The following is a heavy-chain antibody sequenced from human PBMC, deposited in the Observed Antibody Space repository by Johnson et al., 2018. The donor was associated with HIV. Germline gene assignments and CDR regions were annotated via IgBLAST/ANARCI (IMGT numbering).Heavy chain of an antibody. D-gene: IGHD6-13*01. CDR3: AKGGEVWYGAFDF. Sequence: MLLVESGGGVVRPGGSLRLSCAASGFTFSDHYMDWVRQAPGKGLEWVGRIKRKIDGGTTDYAAPVKGRFTISRDDSENTLYLQMNSLKTEDTAVYYCAKGGEVWYGAFDFWGQGTMAIVSS. CDR1: GFTFSDHY. J-gene: IGHJ3*01. V-gene: IGHV3-15*01. CDR2: IKRKIDGGTT.